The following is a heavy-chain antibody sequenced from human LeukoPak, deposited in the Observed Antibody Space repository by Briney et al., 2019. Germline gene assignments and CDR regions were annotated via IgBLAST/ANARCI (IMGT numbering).Heavy chain of an antibody. V-gene: IGHV4-4*07. D-gene: IGHD1-1*01. CDR2: IYTSGST. Sequence: SETLSLTCTVSGGSFSSYSWTWIGQPAGKGLEWIGRIYTSGSTNYNPSLKSRVTMSVDTSKNQFSLKLSSVTAADTAVYYCARDRGRGNDFDYWGQGTLVTVSS. CDR1: GGSFSSYS. J-gene: IGHJ4*02. CDR3: ARDRGRGNDFDY.